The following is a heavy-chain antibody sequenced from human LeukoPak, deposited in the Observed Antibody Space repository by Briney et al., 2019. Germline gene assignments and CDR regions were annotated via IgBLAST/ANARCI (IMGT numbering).Heavy chain of an antibody. Sequence: TGGSLRRSCAASGFTFDDYGMSWVRQAPGKGLEWVSGINWNGGSTGYADSVKGRFTISRDNAKNSLYLQMNSLTTEDTALYYCAKSRSLGGMDVWGKGTTVTVSS. CDR2: INWNGGST. CDR1: GFTFDDYG. J-gene: IGHJ6*03. V-gene: IGHV3-20*04. CDR3: AKSRSLGGMDV. D-gene: IGHD3-3*01.